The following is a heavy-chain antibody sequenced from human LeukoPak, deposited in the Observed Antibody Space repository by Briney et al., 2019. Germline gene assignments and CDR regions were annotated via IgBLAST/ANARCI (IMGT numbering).Heavy chain of an antibody. D-gene: IGHD2-21*02. CDR3: AMAHYCGGDCFSEGFDY. CDR2: IDSDGSST. CDR1: GFTFSSYW. Sequence: GGSLRLSCAASGFTFSSYWMYWVRQAPGKGLVWVSRIDSDGSSTSYADSVKGRFTISRDNSKNTLYLQMNSLRAEDTAVFYCAMAHYCGGDCFSEGFDYWGQGTLVTVSS. J-gene: IGHJ4*02. V-gene: IGHV3-74*01.